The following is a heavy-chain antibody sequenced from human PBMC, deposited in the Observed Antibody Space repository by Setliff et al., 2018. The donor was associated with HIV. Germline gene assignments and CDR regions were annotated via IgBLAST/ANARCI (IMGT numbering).Heavy chain of an antibody. CDR3: ARSGGIGNYHWDV. V-gene: IGHV3-21*01. CDR2: ISYGSTYI. D-gene: IGHD3-16*01. CDR1: GFGFTFSSYC. J-gene: IGHJ6*03. Sequence: PGGSLRLSCVASGFGFTFSSYCMDWFRQAPGKGLEWVSSISYGSTYIYQSDSVRGRSTISRDDAKKSLYLQMNSLGAEDTAVYYCARSGGIGNYHWDVWGKGTTVTVSS.